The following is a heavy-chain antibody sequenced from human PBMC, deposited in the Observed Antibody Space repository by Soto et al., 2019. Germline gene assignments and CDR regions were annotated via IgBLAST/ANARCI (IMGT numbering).Heavy chain of an antibody. CDR1: GFTFSSYA. J-gene: IGHJ4*02. CDR3: PKNSSGYFYFDY. CDR2: ISGSGGST. D-gene: IGHD3-22*01. V-gene: IGHV3-23*01. Sequence: GSLRPAGAASGFTFSSYAMSWVRQAPGKGLEWVSAISGSGGSTYYADSVEGRFTISRDNSKNTLYLQMNSLRAEDTAVYYCPKNSSGYFYFDYWGQGTLVTVYS.